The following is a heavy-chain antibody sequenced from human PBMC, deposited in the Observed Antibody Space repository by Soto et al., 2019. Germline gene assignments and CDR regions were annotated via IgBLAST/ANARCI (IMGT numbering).Heavy chain of an antibody. J-gene: IGHJ4*02. CDR1: GFTLSNSV. Sequence: EVHLLQSGGGLVQPGGSLRLSCATSGFTLSNSVMSWVRQAPGKGLEWVSTIAGKTYYSDSVKGRFTISRDNSQSTLYLQLNSLRAEDTAVYYCAREIDVPTGMLDHWGQGTLVTVSS. D-gene: IGHD1-1*01. CDR2: IAGKT. V-gene: IGHV3-23*01. CDR3: AREIDVPTGMLDH.